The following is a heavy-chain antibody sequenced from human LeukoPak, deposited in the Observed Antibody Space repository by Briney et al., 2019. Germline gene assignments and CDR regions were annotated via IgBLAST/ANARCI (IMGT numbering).Heavy chain of an antibody. CDR3: ATEYSTSLI. D-gene: IGHD2/OR15-2a*01. CDR2: INPSGGST. J-gene: IGHJ3*02. V-gene: IGHV1-46*01. CDR1: GYAFTSYY. Sequence: ASVKVSGKASGYAFTSYYMHWVRQAPGQGLEWMGIINPSGGSTSYAQRFQGRVTMTRDMSTSTVYMELSRLRSEDTAVYYCATEYSTSLIWGQGTRVIVSS.